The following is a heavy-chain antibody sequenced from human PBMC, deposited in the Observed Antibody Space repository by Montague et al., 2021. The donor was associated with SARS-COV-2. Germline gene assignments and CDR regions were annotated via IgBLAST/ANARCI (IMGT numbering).Heavy chain of an antibody. Sequence: TLSLTCTVSGGSFSSRSYYWSWIRQSAGKGLEFLGRVYITGSTNSNPSLESRVTTSIDTSKNQFSLKLSSVTAADTAVYYCARVRWGEAARGTCYYGMDFWGQGTTVTVSS. D-gene: IGHD6-13*01. CDR2: VYITGST. CDR3: ARVRWGEAARGTCYYGMDF. V-gene: IGHV4-61*02. J-gene: IGHJ6*02. CDR1: GGSFSSRSYY.